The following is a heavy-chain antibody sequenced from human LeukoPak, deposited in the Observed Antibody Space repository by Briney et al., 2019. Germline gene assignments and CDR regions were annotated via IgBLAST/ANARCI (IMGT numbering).Heavy chain of an antibody. CDR1: GYSFTSYW. Sequence: GESLKISCKGSGYSFTSYWIGWVRQMPGKGLEWMGIIYPGDSDTRYSPSFQGQVTISADKSISTAYLQWSSLKASDTAMYYCARLGFTDYGDYGGFDYWGQGTLVTVSS. CDR2: IYPGDSDT. D-gene: IGHD4-17*01. CDR3: ARLGFTDYGDYGGFDY. J-gene: IGHJ4*02. V-gene: IGHV5-51*01.